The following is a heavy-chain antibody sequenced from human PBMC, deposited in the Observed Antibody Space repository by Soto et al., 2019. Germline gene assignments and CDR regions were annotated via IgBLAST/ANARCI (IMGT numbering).Heavy chain of an antibody. Sequence: ASVKVSCKASGNTLTHYAIHWVRQAPGQRLEWMGWINTGDGNTKYSQNFQGRVTITGDTSPSTAYMEVASLRSEDTAVYYCAAYHSGSYLCSWGQGTRVTVSS. CDR2: INTGDGNT. J-gene: IGHJ5*02. CDR1: GNTLTHYA. CDR3: AAYHSGSYLCS. V-gene: IGHV1-3*04. D-gene: IGHD3-10*01.